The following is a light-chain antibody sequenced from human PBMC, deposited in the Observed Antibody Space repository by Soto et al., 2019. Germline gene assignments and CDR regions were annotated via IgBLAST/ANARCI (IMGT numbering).Light chain of an antibody. Sequence: DIRMTQAPSSLSASVGDTVTITCRASQSISSHLNWYQQKPGKAPNLLMYTASNLQSGVPSRFSGSGSGTDFTLTISSLQPDDFATYYCQQYYSHSTFGQGTKVDIK. V-gene: IGKV1-39*01. CDR2: TAS. CDR1: QSISSH. J-gene: IGKJ1*01. CDR3: QQYYSHST.